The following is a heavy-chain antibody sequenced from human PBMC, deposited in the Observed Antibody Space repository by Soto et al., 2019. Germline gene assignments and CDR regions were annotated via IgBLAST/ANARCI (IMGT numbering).Heavy chain of an antibody. CDR1: GGSISSYY. CDR3: ARDFSHLFPYYGMDV. D-gene: IGHD3-10*02. J-gene: IGHJ6*02. V-gene: IGHV4-4*07. CDR2: IYTSGST. Sequence: SETLSLTCTVSGGSISSYYWSWIRQPAGKGLEWIGRIYTSGSTNYNPSLKSRVTMSVDTSKNQFSLKLSSVTAADTAVYYCARDFSHLFPYYGMDVWGQGPTVTVSS.